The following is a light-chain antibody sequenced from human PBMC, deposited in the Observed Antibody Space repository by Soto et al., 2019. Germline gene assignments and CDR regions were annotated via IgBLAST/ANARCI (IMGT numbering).Light chain of an antibody. J-gene: IGKJ5*01. CDR3: QHRSIWPVS. Sequence: EIVLTQPPATLSLSPGERATLSCRASQSVGTYLAWYQQKPGQSPRLLMFDVSNRATGIPARFSGSGSGTDFTLTISSLEPEDFGVYYCQHRSIWPVSFGQGTRLEIK. CDR2: DVS. CDR1: QSVGTY. V-gene: IGKV3-11*01.